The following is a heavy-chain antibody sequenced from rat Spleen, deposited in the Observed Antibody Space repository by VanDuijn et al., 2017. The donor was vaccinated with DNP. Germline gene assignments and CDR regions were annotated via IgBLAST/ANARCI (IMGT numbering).Heavy chain of an antibody. D-gene: IGHD4-1*01. Sequence: EVQLVESGGGLVQPGRSLKLSCAASGFTFSDYNMAWVRQAPKKGLEWVTTISYDGSRTYYRDSVKGRFTISRDNAKSTLYLQMDSLRSEDTATYYCTTGGAGAYWGQGTLVTVSS. CDR1: GFTFSDYN. CDR2: ISYDGSRT. CDR3: TTGGAGAY. J-gene: IGHJ3*01. V-gene: IGHV5S10*01.